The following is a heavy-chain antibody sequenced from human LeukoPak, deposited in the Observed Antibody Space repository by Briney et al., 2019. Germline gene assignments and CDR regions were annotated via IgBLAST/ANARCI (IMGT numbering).Heavy chain of an antibody. V-gene: IGHV4-39*01. CDR3: ATGIVAIKSRFFDY. CDR2: IYYRGST. D-gene: IGHD3-10*01. Sequence: SETLSLTCAVSGDSIRSSSYYWGWIRQPPGKGLEWIGSIYYRGSTYYNPSRKSRVTISVDTSKSQFSLELTSVTVADTAVYFCATGIVAIKSRFFDYWGQGSLITVSS. CDR1: GDSIRSSSYY. J-gene: IGHJ4*02.